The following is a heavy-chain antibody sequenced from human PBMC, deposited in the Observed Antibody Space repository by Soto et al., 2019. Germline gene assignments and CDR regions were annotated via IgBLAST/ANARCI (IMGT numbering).Heavy chain of an antibody. CDR2: ISGSGLTT. CDR3: AFGTRGYGDHQWEFYFDY. V-gene: IGHV3-23*01. J-gene: IGHJ4*02. D-gene: IGHD4-17*01. Sequence: EVQLLESGGGLVQRGGSRRLSCAASGFTFSTYAMTWVRQAPGKGLEWVSVISGSGLTTYYADSVKGRFTISRDNFKNVLYLQMNSLGVEDTAIYYCAFGTRGYGDHQWEFYFDYWGQGTLVTVSS. CDR1: GFTFSTYA.